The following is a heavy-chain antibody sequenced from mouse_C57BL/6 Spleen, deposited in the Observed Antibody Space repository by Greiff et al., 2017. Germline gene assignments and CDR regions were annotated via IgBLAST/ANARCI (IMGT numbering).Heavy chain of an antibody. CDR2: IYPGDGDT. Sequence: VQLQQSGPELVKPGASVKISCKASGYAFSSSWMNWVKQRPGKGLEWIGRIYPGDGDTNYNGKFKGKATLTADKSSSTAYMQLSSLTSEDSAVYFCASGRLDCWGQGTTLTVSS. CDR3: ASGRLDC. CDR1: GYAFSSSW. V-gene: IGHV1-82*01. J-gene: IGHJ2*01. D-gene: IGHD3-1*01.